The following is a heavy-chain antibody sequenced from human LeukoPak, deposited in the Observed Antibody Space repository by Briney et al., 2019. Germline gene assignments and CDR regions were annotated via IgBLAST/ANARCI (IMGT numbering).Heavy chain of an antibody. V-gene: IGHV3-23*01. CDR2: ISGSGGST. CDR1: GFTFSSYA. J-gene: IGHJ6*02. Sequence: GGSLRLSCAASGFTFSSYAMSWVRQAPGKGLEWVSAISGSGGSTYYADSVKGRFTISRDNSKNTLYLQMNSLRAEDTAVYYCARAGCYGGDCYYYYYGMDVWGQGTTVTVSS. CDR3: ARAGCYGGDCYYYYYGMDV. D-gene: IGHD2-21*02.